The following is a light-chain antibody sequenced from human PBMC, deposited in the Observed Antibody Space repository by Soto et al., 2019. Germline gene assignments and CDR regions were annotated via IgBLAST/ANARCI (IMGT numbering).Light chain of an antibody. J-gene: IGLJ1*01. CDR1: SSYIRGYNY. CDR2: EVS. CDR3: SSYTSSSTYV. V-gene: IGLV2-14*01. Sequence: LTQPASVSGSPGQSITITCTGTSSYIRGYNYVSWYQQHPGKAPKLMIYEVSNRPSGVSNRFSGSKSGNTASLTISGLQADDEGDYYCSSYTSSSTYVFGTGTKVTVL.